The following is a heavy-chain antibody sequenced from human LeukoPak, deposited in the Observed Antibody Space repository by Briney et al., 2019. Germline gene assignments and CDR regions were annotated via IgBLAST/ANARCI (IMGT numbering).Heavy chain of an antibody. Sequence: PSETLSLTCAVSGGSISSTNWWSWVRQPPGKGLEWIGEIYHSGSTYYNPSLKSRVTISVDTSKKQFSLKLSSVTAADTAVYYCARDPSNLIAPYYYFDYWGQGPLVTVSS. CDR2: IYHSGST. CDR3: ARDPSNLIAPYYYFDY. V-gene: IGHV4-4*02. CDR1: GGSISSTNW. J-gene: IGHJ4*02. D-gene: IGHD2/OR15-2a*01.